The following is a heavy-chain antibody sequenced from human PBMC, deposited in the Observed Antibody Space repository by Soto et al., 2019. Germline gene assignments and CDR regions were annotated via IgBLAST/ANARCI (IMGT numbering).Heavy chain of an antibody. CDR1: GGTFSSYA. Sequence: QVQLVQSGAEVKKPGSSVKVSCKASGGTFSSYAISWVRQAPGQGLEWMGGIIPIFGTANYAQKFQGRVTITADKSTSTAYMELSSLRSEDTAVYYCGFSPSSTSSLRSYYYYGMDVWGQGTTVTVSS. J-gene: IGHJ6*02. V-gene: IGHV1-69*06. D-gene: IGHD2-2*01. CDR3: GFSPSSTSSLRSYYYYGMDV. CDR2: IIPIFGTA.